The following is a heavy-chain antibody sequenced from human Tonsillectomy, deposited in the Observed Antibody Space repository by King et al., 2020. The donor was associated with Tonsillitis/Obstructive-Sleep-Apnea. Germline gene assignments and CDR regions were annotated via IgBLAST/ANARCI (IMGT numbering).Heavy chain of an antibody. CDR3: AREVRYFDWPNYFDY. J-gene: IGHJ4*02. D-gene: IGHD3-9*01. Sequence: QLVRSGAEVKKPGSSVKVSCKASGGTFSSYAISWVRQAPGQGLEWMGGIIPIFGTANYAQKFQGRVTITADESTSTAYMELSSLRSEDTAVYYCAREVRYFDWPNYFDYWGQGTLVTVSS. CDR2: IIPIFGTA. CDR1: GGTFSSYA. V-gene: IGHV1-69*01.